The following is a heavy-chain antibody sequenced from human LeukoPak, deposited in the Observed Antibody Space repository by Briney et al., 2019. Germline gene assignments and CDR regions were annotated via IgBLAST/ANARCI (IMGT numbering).Heavy chain of an antibody. Sequence: SETLSLTCSVSGDSIIGYYWGWIRQAPGKGLEWIGNIYYTGNTYYNSSLKSRVTISLDTSKNQFSLKVISMTAADTAAYYCTKSDGYGLIRICGRGTMVTVSS. J-gene: IGHJ3*02. CDR3: TKSDGYGLIRI. V-gene: IGHV4-39*07. D-gene: IGHD3-10*01. CDR2: IYYTGNT. CDR1: GDSIIGYY.